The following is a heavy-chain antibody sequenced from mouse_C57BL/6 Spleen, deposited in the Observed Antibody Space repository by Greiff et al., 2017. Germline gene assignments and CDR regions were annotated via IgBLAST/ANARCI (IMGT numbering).Heavy chain of an antibody. CDR2: IYPGDGDT. J-gene: IGHJ4*01. CDR1: GYAFSSYW. D-gene: IGHD6-2*01. CDR3: ARSSLKAMDY. Sequence: QVHVKQSGAELVKPGASVKISCKASGYAFSSYWMNWVKQRPGKGLEWIGQIYPGDGDTNYNGKFKGKATLTADKSSSTAYMQLSSLTSEDSAVYFCARSSLKAMDYWGQGTSVTVSS. V-gene: IGHV1-80*01.